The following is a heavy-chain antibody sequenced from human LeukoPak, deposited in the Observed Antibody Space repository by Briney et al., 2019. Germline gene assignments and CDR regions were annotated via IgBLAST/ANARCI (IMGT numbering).Heavy chain of an antibody. CDR3: AKEDMITFGGVIVD. CDR2: ISWNSGSI. Sequence: GGSLRLSCAASGFTFDDYAMHWVRQAPGKGLERVSGISWNSGSIGYADSVKGRFTISRDNAKNSLYLQMNSLRAEDTALYYCAKEDMITFGGVIVDWGQGTLVTVSS. D-gene: IGHD3-16*02. J-gene: IGHJ4*02. V-gene: IGHV3-9*01. CDR1: GFTFDDYA.